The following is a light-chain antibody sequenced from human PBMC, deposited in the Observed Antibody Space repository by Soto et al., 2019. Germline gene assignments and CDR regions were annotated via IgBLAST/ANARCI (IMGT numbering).Light chain of an antibody. V-gene: IGLV6-57*04. CDR3: QSYDISNPGV. J-gene: IGLJ2*01. CDR2: EDN. Sequence: NFMLTQPHSLSESPGKTVTISCTRSVGSIASNYVQWYQQRPGSAPTTLIYEDNQRPSGVPDRFSGSIDRSSNSASLTISGLRTEDEADYYCQSYDISNPGVFGGVTKLTVL. CDR1: VGSIASNY.